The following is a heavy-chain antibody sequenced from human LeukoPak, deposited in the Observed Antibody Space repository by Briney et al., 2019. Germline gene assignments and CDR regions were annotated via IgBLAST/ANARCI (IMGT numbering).Heavy chain of an antibody. Sequence: PGGSLRLSCAASGFTFRSYGMHWVRQAPGKGLEWVAVISLDGSNKYYADSVKGRFTISRDNSKSMLYLQMDSLKAKDTAMYYCTRSILSSYYYGSGSYSGDYWGQGTLVTVSS. J-gene: IGHJ4*02. V-gene: IGHV3-30*03. CDR1: GFTFRSYG. CDR3: TRSILSSYYYGSGSYSGDY. D-gene: IGHD3-10*01. CDR2: ISLDGSNK.